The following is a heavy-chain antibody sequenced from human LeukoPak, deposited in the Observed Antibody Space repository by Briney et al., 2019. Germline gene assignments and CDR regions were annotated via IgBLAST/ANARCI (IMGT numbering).Heavy chain of an antibody. CDR1: GFTFSSYV. CDR2: ISGSGGST. J-gene: IGHJ4*02. D-gene: IGHD4-17*01. Sequence: TGGSLRLSCAASGFTFSSYVMSWVRQAPGKGLEWVSGISGSGGSTYYADSVKGRFTISRDNSKNTLYLQMNSLRAEDTAVYYCAKMEAWTTVTGSGVDYWGQGTLVTVSS. CDR3: AKMEAWTTVTGSGVDY. V-gene: IGHV3-23*01.